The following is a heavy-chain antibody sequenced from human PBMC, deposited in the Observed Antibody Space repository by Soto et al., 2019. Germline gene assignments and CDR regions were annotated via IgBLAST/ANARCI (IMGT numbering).Heavy chain of an antibody. J-gene: IGHJ5*01. CDR2: ISYSGTT. D-gene: IGHD3-10*01. V-gene: IGHV4-59*01. Sequence: PSETLSLTCTVSGYSISNYYWSWIRQSPGKGLEWIGYISYSGTTKYNPSPKSRLTISVDTSKIQVSLKLRSVTAADTAVYYCARDGYYVSGSYFDSWGQGTLVTVSS. CDR3: ARDGYYVSGSYFDS. CDR1: GYSISNYY.